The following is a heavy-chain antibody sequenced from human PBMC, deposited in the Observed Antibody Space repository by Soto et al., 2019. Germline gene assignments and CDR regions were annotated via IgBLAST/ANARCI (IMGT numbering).Heavy chain of an antibody. D-gene: IGHD2-2*01. J-gene: IGHJ4*02. V-gene: IGHV3-23*01. CDR1: GFTFSTSG. CDR2: IGPNPANT. CDR3: ATARHCSSDACHAAG. Sequence: GGSLRLSCAASGFTFSTSGMLWVRQPPGEGLEWVSAIGPNPANTKYTDSVKGRFTISRDNSKNTVFLQMSTLRAEDAALYYCATARHCSSDACHAAGWGQGTLVTVSS.